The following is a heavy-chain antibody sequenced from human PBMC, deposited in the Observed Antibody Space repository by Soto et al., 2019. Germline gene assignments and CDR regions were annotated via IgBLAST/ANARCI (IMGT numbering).Heavy chain of an antibody. Sequence: QVQLQQWGAGLLKPSETLSLTCAVYGGSFSGYYWTWIRQPPGKGLEWIGEVNHSGSTKYNPSLKSRVTILRDASKNQFSLRLTSVTAADTAVYYCARNAPVYYLGSGASAKDCYYYGMDVWGRGTTVTV. CDR2: VNHSGST. CDR1: GGSFSGYY. V-gene: IGHV4-34*01. CDR3: ARNAPVYYLGSGASAKDCYYYGMDV. D-gene: IGHD3-10*01. J-gene: IGHJ6*02.